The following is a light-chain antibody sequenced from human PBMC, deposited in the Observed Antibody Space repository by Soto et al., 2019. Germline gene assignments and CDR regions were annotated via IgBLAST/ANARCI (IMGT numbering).Light chain of an antibody. V-gene: IGKV1-12*01. J-gene: IGKJ4*01. CDR2: AAS. Sequence: DIQMTQSPSSVSASVGDRVTITCRASQGLGSWLAWYQQKPGKAPKLLISAASSLQSGVPTRFSGSGSGTDFTLTIWSLQPEDFATYFCQQGNSFPLAFGGGTKVEIK. CDR1: QGLGSW. CDR3: QQGNSFPLA.